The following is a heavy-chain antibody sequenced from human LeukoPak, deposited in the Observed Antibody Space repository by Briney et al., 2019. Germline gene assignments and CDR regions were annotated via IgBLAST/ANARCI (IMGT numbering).Heavy chain of an antibody. CDR1: GFTFSSYG. CDR3: AKDLGIVVVPAARTDSGYYYYGMDV. V-gene: IGHV3-30*18. Sequence: GRSLRLSCAASGFTFSSYGMHWVRQAPGKGLEWVAVISYDGSNKYYADSVKGRFTISRDNSKNTLYLQMNSLRAEDTAVYYCAKDLGIVVVPAARTDSGYYYYGMDVWGQGTTVTVSS. CDR2: ISYDGSNK. J-gene: IGHJ6*02. D-gene: IGHD2-2*01.